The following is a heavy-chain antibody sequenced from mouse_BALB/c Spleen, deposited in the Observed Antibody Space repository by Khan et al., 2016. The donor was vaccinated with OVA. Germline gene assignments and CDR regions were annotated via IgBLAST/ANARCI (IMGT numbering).Heavy chain of an antibody. CDR3: ARDSYMYDFTY. D-gene: IGHD2-14*01. CDR2: IRRGGNT. CDR1: GYSLTTYG. V-gene: IGHV2-2*01. Sequence: QVQLKQSGPGLVQPSQSLSITCRVSGYSLTTYGVYWVRQSPGKGLEWLGVIRRGGNTDYNAAFISSLSFTKDNSTSHVFFKKFSLEADETGVYYCARDSYMYDFTYWGQGTLVTVSA. J-gene: IGHJ3*01.